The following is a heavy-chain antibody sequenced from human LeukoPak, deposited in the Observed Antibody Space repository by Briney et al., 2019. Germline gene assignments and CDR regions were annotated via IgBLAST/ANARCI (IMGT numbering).Heavy chain of an antibody. V-gene: IGHV3-30*04. D-gene: IGHD4-17*01. J-gene: IGHJ4*02. CDR3: ARDLGYGDCLDY. Sequence: GGSLRLSCAASGSTFSSYAMHWVRQAPGKGLEWVAVISYDGSNKYYADSVKGRFTISRDNSKNTLYLQMNSLRAEDTAVYYCARDLGYGDCLDYWGQGTLVTVSS. CDR1: GSTFSSYA. CDR2: ISYDGSNK.